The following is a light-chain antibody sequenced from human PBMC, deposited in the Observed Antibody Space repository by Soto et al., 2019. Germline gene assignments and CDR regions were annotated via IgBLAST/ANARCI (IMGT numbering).Light chain of an antibody. CDR2: KAS. J-gene: IGKJ5*01. CDR3: QQRNSYPIT. Sequence: DIQMTQSPSTLSASVGDSVSITCRASQSISTWLAWYQQKPGKAPKLLIYKASSLESGVPSRFSGSASGTEFTLTISSLQPEDFATYYCQQRNSYPITFGQGTRLEI. CDR1: QSISTW. V-gene: IGKV1-5*03.